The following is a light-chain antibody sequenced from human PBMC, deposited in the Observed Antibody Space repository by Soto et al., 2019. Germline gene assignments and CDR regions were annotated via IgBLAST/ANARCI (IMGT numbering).Light chain of an antibody. CDR2: GNS. CDR3: QSYDSSLSGYV. V-gene: IGLV1-40*01. CDR1: SSNIGAGYD. Sequence: QSVLTQPPSVSGAPGQRVTISCTGSSSNIGAGYDVHWYQQLPGTAPKLLIYGNSNRPSGVPDRFPGSKSGTSASLAITGLQAEDEADYSCQSYDSSLSGYVFGTGTKLTVL. J-gene: IGLJ1*01.